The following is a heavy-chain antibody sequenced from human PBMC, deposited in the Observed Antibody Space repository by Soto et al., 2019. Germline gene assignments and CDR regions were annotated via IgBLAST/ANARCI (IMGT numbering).Heavy chain of an antibody. CDR3: AHNSGSSWVPHFDY. D-gene: IGHD6-13*01. V-gene: IGHV2-5*02. J-gene: IGHJ4*02. Sequence: QITLKESGPPLVKPTQTLTLTCTFSGFSLSTSGVGVGWIRQPPGKALEWLALIYWDDDKRYSPSLKSRLTITKDTSKNQVVLTMTNMDPVDTATYYCAHNSGSSWVPHFDYWGQGTLVTVSS. CDR2: IYWDDDK. CDR1: GFSLSTSGVG.